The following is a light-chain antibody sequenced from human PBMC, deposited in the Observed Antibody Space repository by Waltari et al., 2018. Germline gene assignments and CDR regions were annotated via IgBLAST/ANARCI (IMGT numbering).Light chain of an antibody. V-gene: IGLV2-8*01. Sequence: QSALTQPPSASGSPGQSVTISCTGTIDDVGGYNYVSWYQQHPGKAPKLMIYDVTKRPSGVPDRFSGPKSGNTASLTVSGLQAEDEADYYCSSYAGSNTWVFGGGTKLTVL. J-gene: IGLJ3*02. CDR3: SSYAGSNTWV. CDR1: IDDVGGYNY. CDR2: DVT.